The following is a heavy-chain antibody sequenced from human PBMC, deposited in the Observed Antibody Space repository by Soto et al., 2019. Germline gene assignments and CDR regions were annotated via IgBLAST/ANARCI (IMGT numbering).Heavy chain of an antibody. D-gene: IGHD3-22*01. CDR3: AAGLYYYDSSGYYYYYYGMDV. V-gene: IGHV1-58*01. CDR2: IVVGSGNT. J-gene: IGHJ6*02. Sequence: QMQLVQSGPEVKKPGTSVKVSRKASGFTFTSSAVQWVRQARGQRLEWIGWIVVGSGNTNYAQKFQERVTITRDMSTSTAYMELSSLRSEDTAVYYCAAGLYYYDSSGYYYYYYGMDVWGQGTTVTVSS. CDR1: GFTFTSSA.